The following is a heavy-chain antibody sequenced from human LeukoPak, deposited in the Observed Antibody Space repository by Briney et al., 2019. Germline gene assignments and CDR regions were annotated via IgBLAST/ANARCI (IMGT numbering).Heavy chain of an antibody. CDR1: GDSIRSYY. D-gene: IGHD5-12*01. Sequence: KPSETLSLTCTVSGDSIRSYYWNWIRRPPGKGLEWMGYIYYTGSTSYNPSLKSRVTISLDTSKSRFSLRLTSLTAADTAVYYCASHGSSGHDPLTWGQGTLVTVSS. CDR2: IYYTGST. CDR3: ASHGSSGHDPLT. V-gene: IGHV4-59*08. J-gene: IGHJ4*01.